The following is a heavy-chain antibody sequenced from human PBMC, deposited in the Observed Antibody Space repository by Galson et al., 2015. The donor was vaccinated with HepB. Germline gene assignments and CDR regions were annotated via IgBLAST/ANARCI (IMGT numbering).Heavy chain of an antibody. Sequence: QSGAEVKKPGESLRISCKGSGYSFTSYWISWVRQMPGKGLEWMGRIDPSDSYTNYSPSFQGHVTISADKSISTAYLQWSSLKASDTAMYYCARLASFKGAHYYYGMDVWGQGTTVTVSS. J-gene: IGHJ6*02. V-gene: IGHV5-10-1*01. CDR3: ARLASFKGAHYYYGMDV. CDR1: GYSFTSYW. CDR2: IDPSDSYT.